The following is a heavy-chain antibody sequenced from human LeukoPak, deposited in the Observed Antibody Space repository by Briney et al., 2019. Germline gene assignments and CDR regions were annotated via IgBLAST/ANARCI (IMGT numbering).Heavy chain of an antibody. CDR1: GGSTNTYY. CDR2: IYYIGST. D-gene: IGHD4-17*01. J-gene: IGHJ4*02. Sequence: SETLSLTCTISGGSTNTYYWSWIRQPPGKGLEWIGYIYYIGSTNYSPSLKSRATISVDTSKNQFSLKLSSVTAADTAVYYCAREIYGDYSFDYWGQGTLVTVSS. V-gene: IGHV4-59*01. CDR3: AREIYGDYSFDY.